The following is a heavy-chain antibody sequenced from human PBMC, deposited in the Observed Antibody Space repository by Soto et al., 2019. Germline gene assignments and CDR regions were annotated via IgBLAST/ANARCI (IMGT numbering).Heavy chain of an antibody. CDR1: GVSISSGDYY. J-gene: IGHJ2*01. CDR2: IYHSGST. V-gene: IGHV4-30-4*01. Sequence: QVQLQESGPGLVKPSQTLSLTCTVSGVSISSGDYYWSWIRQPPGKGLEWIGYIYHSGSTYYNPSLKSRVIISVDTSKNQFSLKVTSVTAADTAVYYCARDQGNTNWYFDLWGRGTLVSVSS. CDR3: ARDQGNTNWYFDL. D-gene: IGHD2-2*01.